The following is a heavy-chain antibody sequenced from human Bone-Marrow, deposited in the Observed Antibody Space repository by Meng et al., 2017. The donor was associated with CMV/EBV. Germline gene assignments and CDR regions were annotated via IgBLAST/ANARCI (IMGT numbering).Heavy chain of an antibody. Sequence: TGSGGSVSSGSYYWSWSRQPPGKGLEWNGYIDYSGSTNYNHSLKSRVTISVDTSKNQFSLKLSSVTAADTAVYYCARVPAATKWFDPWGQGTLVTVSS. CDR3: ARVPAATKWFDP. V-gene: IGHV4-61*01. D-gene: IGHD2-2*01. CDR1: GGSVSSGSYY. J-gene: IGHJ5*02. CDR2: IDYSGST.